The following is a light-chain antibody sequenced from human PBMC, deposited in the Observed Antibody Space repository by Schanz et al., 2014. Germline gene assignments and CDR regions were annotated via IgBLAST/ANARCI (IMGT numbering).Light chain of an antibody. CDR3: CSYAGSINLGV. J-gene: IGLJ2*01. CDR1: SSDVGTYNY. CDR2: EVS. Sequence: QSALTQPRSVSGSPGQSVTISCTGTSSDVGTYNYVSWYQQHPGKAPKLMIYEVSKRPSGVSTRFSGSKSGNTASLTISGLQAEDEADYYCCSYAGSINLGVFGGGTKVTVL. V-gene: IGLV2-23*02.